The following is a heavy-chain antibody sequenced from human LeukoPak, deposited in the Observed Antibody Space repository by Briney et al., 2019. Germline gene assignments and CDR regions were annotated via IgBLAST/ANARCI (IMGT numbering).Heavy chain of an antibody. J-gene: IGHJ4*02. V-gene: IGHV4-38-2*02. CDR2: IYHSGST. CDR1: GYSISSGDY. D-gene: IGHD3-22*01. CDR3: AREATYYYDSSGYYRY. Sequence: SETLPLTCTVSGYSISSGDYWGWIRQPPGKGLEWIGSIYHSGSTYYNPSLKSRVTISVDTSKNQFSLKLSSVTAADTAVYYCAREATYYYDSSGYYRYWGQGTLVTVSS.